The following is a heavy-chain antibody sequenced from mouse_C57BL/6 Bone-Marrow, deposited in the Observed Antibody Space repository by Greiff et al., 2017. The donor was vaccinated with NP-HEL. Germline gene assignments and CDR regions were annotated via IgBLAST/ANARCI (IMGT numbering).Heavy chain of an antibody. V-gene: IGHV1-19*01. J-gene: IGHJ4*01. CDR2: INPYNGGT. CDR1: GYTFTDYY. Sequence: DVKLQESGPVLVKPGASVKMSCKASGYTFTDYYMNWVKQSHGKSLEWIGVINPYNGGTSYNQKFKGKATLTVDKSSSTAYMELNSLTSEDSAVYYCARYYAMDYWGQGTSVTVSS. CDR3: ARYYAMDY.